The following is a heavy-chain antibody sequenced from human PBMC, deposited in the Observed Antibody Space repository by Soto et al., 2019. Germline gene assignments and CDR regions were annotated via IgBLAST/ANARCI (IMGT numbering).Heavy chain of an antibody. CDR2: ILNDASGH. V-gene: IGHV3-33*01. Sequence: QVQLVESGGGVVQPGTSLRLSCAASGFTFSRHGLHWVRQTPGKGLEWLAVILNDASGHWYADSVKGRFTISRDKFENTLYLQMKGLRLEDTAMYYCARDDVDTDNGFDYWGQGTLVTVSS. CDR1: GFTFSRHG. J-gene: IGHJ4*02. D-gene: IGHD1-1*01. CDR3: ARDDVDTDNGFDY.